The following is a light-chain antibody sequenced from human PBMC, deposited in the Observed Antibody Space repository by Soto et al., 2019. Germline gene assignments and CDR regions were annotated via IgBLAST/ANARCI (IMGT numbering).Light chain of an antibody. V-gene: IGLV1-44*01. CDR1: SSNIGSNT. Sequence: QSVLTQPPSASGTPGQRVTISCSGSSSNIGSNTVNWYQQLPGTAPKLLIYRNNQRPSGVPDRFSGSKSGTSASLAISGLQSEDEADYYCAAWDDSLRGYVFGTGTRSPS. J-gene: IGLJ1*01. CDR3: AAWDDSLRGYV. CDR2: RNN.